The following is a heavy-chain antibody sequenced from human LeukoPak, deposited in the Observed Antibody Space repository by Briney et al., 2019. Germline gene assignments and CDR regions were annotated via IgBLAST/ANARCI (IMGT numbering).Heavy chain of an antibody. CDR1: GFSFSSYE. Sequence: PGGSLRLSCAASGFSFSSYEMNWVRQAPGKGLEWVAFIRYDGSNKYYADSVKGRFTISRDNSKNTLYLQMNSLRAEDTAVYYCAKDLGYGSGSYSPDYWGQGTLVTVSS. CDR3: AKDLGYGSGSYSPDY. D-gene: IGHD3-10*01. J-gene: IGHJ4*02. CDR2: IRYDGSNK. V-gene: IGHV3-30*02.